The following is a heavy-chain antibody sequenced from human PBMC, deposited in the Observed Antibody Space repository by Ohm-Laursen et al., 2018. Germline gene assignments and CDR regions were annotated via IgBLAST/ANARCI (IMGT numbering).Heavy chain of an antibody. D-gene: IGHD6-19*01. V-gene: IGHV3-21*01. CDR3: ATYSSGWYYYY. Sequence: SLRLSCAASGFTFSSYSMNWVRQAPGKGLEWVSSISSSSSNIYYADSVKGRFTISRDNAKNSLYLQMNSLRAEDTAVYYCATYSSGWYYYYWGQGTLVTVSS. CDR2: ISSSSSNI. J-gene: IGHJ4*02. CDR1: GFTFSSYS.